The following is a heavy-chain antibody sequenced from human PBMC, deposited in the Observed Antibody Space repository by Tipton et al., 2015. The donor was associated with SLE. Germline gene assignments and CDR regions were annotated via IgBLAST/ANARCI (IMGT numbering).Heavy chain of an antibody. J-gene: IGHJ3*02. D-gene: IGHD3-3*01. CDR3: ARGILVDI. V-gene: IGHV4-59*01. CDR1: GGSISSYY. Sequence: TLSLTCTVSGGSISSYYWSWIRQPPGKGLEWIGYIYYSGSINYNPSLKSRVTISVDTSKNQFSLKLSSFTADDTAVYYCARGILVDIWGQGTMVTLSS. CDR2: IYYSGSI.